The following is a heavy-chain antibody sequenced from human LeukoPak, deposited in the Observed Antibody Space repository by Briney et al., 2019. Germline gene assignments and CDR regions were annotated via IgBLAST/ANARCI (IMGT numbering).Heavy chain of an antibody. D-gene: IGHD2-8*02. Sequence: PGGSLRLSCTGSGFTFSSHWMSWVRQAPGRGLEWVANIKEDGSETYYLDSVKGRFTISRDNAKNTLYLQMNSLRAEDTAVYYCSWDHTGKEDIWGQGTMVTVSS. V-gene: IGHV3-7*01. CDR3: SWDHTGKEDI. J-gene: IGHJ3*02. CDR1: GFTFSSHW. CDR2: IKEDGSET.